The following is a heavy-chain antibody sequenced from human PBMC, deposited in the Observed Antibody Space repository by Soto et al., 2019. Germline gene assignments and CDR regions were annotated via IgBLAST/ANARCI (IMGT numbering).Heavy chain of an antibody. CDR2: ISAYNGNT. CDR3: ARFSGGSYNTYYFYYGMDV. J-gene: IGHJ6*02. V-gene: IGHV1-18*04. D-gene: IGHD2-15*01. CDR1: GYTFTSYG. Sequence: QVQLVQSGAEVKKPGASVKVSCKASGYTFTSYGISWVRQAPGQGLDWMGWISAYNGNTKYAQDVQDRVTMTTDTSTSTAYMELRSLRSDDTAMYYCARFSGGSYNTYYFYYGMDVWGQGTTVTVSS.